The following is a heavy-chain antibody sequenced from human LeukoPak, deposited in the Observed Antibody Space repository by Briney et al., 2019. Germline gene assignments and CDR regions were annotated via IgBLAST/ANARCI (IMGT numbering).Heavy chain of an antibody. V-gene: IGHV2-5*02. D-gene: IGHD6-19*01. CDR3: AHSDSSGWYVLFDY. Sequence: SGPTLVNPTQTLTLTCTFSGFSLSTSGVGVGWIRQPPGKALEWLALIYWDDDKRYSPSLKSRLTITKDTSKNQVVLTMTNVDPVDTATYYCAHSDSSGWYVLFDYWGQGTLVTVSS. CDR2: IYWDDDK. CDR1: GFSLSTSGVG. J-gene: IGHJ4*02.